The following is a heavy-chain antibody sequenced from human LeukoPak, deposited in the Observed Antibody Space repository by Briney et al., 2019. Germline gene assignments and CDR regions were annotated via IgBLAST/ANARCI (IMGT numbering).Heavy chain of an antibody. CDR2: ISNDRRDT. V-gene: IGHV3-23*01. Sequence: PGGSLRLSCAASGLTFRSQGMSWVRQAPEKGLEWVSSISNDRRDTYYADSVRGRFTISRDNYDNTLYLQMNSLRAEDTAVYYCANSPGPWGHDYWGQGTLVIVSS. J-gene: IGHJ4*02. CDR1: GLTFRSQG. D-gene: IGHD3-16*01. CDR3: ANSPGPWGHDY.